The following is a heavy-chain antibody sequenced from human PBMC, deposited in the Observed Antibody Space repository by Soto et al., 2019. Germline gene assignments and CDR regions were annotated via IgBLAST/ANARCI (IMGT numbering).Heavy chain of an antibody. D-gene: IGHD6-19*01. CDR3: ARDRGANKWLVLIDPPWAWNGMDV. J-gene: IGHJ6*02. CDR1: GFTFSSYS. Sequence: GGSLRLSCAASGFTFSSYSMNWVRQAPGKGLEWVSYISSSSSYIYYADSVKGRFTISKDNAKNSLYLQMNSLRAEDTAVYYCARDRGANKWLVLIDPPWAWNGMDVWGQGTTVTVSS. CDR2: ISSSSSYI. V-gene: IGHV3-21*05.